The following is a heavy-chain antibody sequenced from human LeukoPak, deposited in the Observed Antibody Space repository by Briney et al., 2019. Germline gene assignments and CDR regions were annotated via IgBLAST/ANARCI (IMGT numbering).Heavy chain of an antibody. CDR1: GGSIKRFY. CDR2: VFSRGAT. CDR3: ARGRYDNLTGHFARLDV. D-gene: IGHD3-9*01. V-gene: IGHV4-4*07. J-gene: IGHJ6*02. Sequence: PSETLSLTCTVSGGSIKRFYWSWIRQPAGKGLEWVGRVFSRGATNYNPSLKSRVTVSLDTSKNQFSLKLSSVTAADTAVYYCARGRYDNLTGHFARLDVWGQGTTVIVSS.